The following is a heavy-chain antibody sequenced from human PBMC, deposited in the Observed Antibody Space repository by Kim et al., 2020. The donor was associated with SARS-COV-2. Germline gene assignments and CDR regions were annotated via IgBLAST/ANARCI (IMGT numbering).Heavy chain of an antibody. D-gene: IGHD3-10*01. J-gene: IGHJ6*02. CDR2: IYYSGST. Sequence: SETLSLTCAVSGGSISSGGYSWSWIRQPPGKGLEWIGYIYYSGSTYYNPSLKSLVTISVDRSKNQFSLKLSSVTAADTAVYYCARGYGSGSPYGMDVWGQGTTVTVSS. V-gene: IGHV4-30-2*01. CDR1: GGSISSGGYS. CDR3: ARGYGSGSPYGMDV.